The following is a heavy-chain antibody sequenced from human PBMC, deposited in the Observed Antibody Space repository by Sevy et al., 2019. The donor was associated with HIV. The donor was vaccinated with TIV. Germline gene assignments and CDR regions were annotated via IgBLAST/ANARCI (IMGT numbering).Heavy chain of an antibody. CDR1: GFTFSDYY. D-gene: IGHD2-2*01. Sequence: GGSLRLSCAASGFTFSDYYMSWIRQAPGKGLEWVSYISSSSSYTNYADSVKGRFTISRDNAKNSLYLQMNSLRAEDTAVYYCARVEVEGMGYCSSTSCRSSDKYYYYGMDVWGQGTTVTVSS. CDR3: ARVEVEGMGYCSSTSCRSSDKYYYYGMDV. V-gene: IGHV3-11*06. J-gene: IGHJ6*02. CDR2: ISSSSSYT.